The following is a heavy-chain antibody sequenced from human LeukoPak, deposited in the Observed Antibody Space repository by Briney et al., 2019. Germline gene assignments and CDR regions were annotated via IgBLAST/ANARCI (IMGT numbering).Heavy chain of an antibody. Sequence: SETLSLTCTVSGGSISSYYWSWIRQPAGKGLEWIGRFYTSGTPNYNPSLKSRVTISVDTSRNQFSLELSSVTAADTAVYYCARGGISDYWGQGILVTVSS. CDR3: ARGGISDY. CDR1: GGSISSYY. D-gene: IGHD6-13*01. CDR2: FYTSGTP. V-gene: IGHV4-4*07. J-gene: IGHJ4*02.